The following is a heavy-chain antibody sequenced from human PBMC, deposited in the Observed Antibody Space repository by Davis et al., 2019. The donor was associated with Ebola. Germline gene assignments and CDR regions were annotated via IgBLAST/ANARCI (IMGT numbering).Heavy chain of an antibody. Sequence: PSETLSLTCTVSGGSISNYYWSWIRQPPGKGLEWIGCIYLSGSTNYNPPLKSRVTISKDTSKNQFSLNLSSVTAADTALYYCARAPIFGVGHYAMDVWGQGTTVTVSS. D-gene: IGHD3-3*01. J-gene: IGHJ6*02. V-gene: IGHV4-59*01. CDR2: IYLSGST. CDR1: GGSISNYY. CDR3: ARAPIFGVGHYAMDV.